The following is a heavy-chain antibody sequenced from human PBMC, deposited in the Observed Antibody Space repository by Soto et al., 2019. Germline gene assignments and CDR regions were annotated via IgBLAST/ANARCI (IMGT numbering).Heavy chain of an antibody. V-gene: IGHV5-10-1*03. D-gene: IGHD3-9*01. CDR2: IDPSDSYT. CDR3: ARAYDILTGYPNPWGSSFDP. J-gene: IGHJ5*02. Sequence: EVQLVQSGAEVKKPGESLRISCKGSGYSFTSYWISWVRQMPGKGLEWMGRIDPSDSYTNYSPSFQGHVTISADKSISTAYLQWSSLKASDTAMYYCARAYDILTGYPNPWGSSFDPWGQGTLVTVSS. CDR1: GYSFTSYW.